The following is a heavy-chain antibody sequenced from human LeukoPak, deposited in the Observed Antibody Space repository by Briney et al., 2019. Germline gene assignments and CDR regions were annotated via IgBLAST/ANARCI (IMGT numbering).Heavy chain of an antibody. D-gene: IGHD3-3*01. J-gene: IGHJ4*02. CDR1: GFTFSSYA. CDR3: ARDGITIFGVVIPYFDY. CDR2: ISYDGSNK. Sequence: PGGSLRLSCAASGFTFSSYAMHWVRQAPGKGLEWVAVISYDGSNKYYADSVKGRFTISRDNSKNTLYLQMNSLRAEDTGVYYCARDGITIFGVVIPYFDYWGQGTLVTVSS. V-gene: IGHV3-30-3*01.